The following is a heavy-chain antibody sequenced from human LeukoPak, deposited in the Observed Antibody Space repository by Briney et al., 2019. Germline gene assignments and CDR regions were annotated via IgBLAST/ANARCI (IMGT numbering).Heavy chain of an antibody. CDR1: GYTFTSYG. V-gene: IGHV1-18*04. J-gene: IGHJ4*02. Sequence: GASVEVSCKASGYTFTSYGISWVRQAPGQGLEWMGWISAYNGNTNYAQKLQGRVTMTTDTSTSTAYMELRSLRSDDTAVYYCARYNGYSSGWYVPNPTFDYWGQGTLVTVSS. CDR2: ISAYNGNT. D-gene: IGHD6-19*01. CDR3: ARYNGYSSGWYVPNPTFDY.